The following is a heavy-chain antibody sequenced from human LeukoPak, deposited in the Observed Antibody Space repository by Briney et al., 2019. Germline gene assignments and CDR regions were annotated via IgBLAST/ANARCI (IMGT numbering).Heavy chain of an antibody. Sequence: GASVKVSCKASGYTFTTYAMNWVRQAPGQGLEWMGWISTNTGNPTYAQGFTGRFVFSLDTSVSTAYLQISSLKAEDTAVYYCARGVAGHYYYYYMDVWGKGTTVTVSS. CDR2: ISTNTGNP. J-gene: IGHJ6*03. CDR1: GYTFTTYA. CDR3: ARGVAGHYYYYYMDV. V-gene: IGHV7-4-1*02. D-gene: IGHD6-19*01.